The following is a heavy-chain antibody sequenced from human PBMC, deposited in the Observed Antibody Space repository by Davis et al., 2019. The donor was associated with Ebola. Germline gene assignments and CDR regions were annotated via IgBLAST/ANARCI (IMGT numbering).Heavy chain of an antibody. CDR1: GFTFSSYG. D-gene: IGHD2-21*02. V-gene: IGHV3-33*01. J-gene: IGHJ6*02. CDR2: IWYDGSNK. Sequence: PGGSLRLSCAASGFTFSSYGMHWVRQAPGKGLEWVAVIWYDGSNKYYADSVKGRFTISRDNSKNTLYLQMNSLRAEDTAVYYCARLGCGGDCLRYYYYGMDVWGQGTTVTVSS. CDR3: ARLGCGGDCLRYYYYGMDV.